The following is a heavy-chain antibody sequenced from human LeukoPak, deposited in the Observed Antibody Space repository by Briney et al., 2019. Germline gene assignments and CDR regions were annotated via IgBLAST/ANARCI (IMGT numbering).Heavy chain of an antibody. CDR1: GYTFTSYY. CDR3: ATDRALTYYDYVWGSHGHY. D-gene: IGHD3-16*01. V-gene: IGHV1-24*01. J-gene: IGHJ4*02. Sequence: GASVKVSCKASGYTFTSYYMHWVRQASGKGLEWMGGFDPEDGETIYAQKFQGRVTMTEDTSTDTAYMELSSLRSEDTAVYYCATDRALTYYDYVWGSHGHYWGQGTLVTVSS. CDR2: FDPEDGET.